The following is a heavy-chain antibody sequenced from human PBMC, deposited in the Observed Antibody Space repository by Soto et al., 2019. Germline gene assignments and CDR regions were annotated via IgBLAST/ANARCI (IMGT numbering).Heavy chain of an antibody. CDR2: INPSGGST. J-gene: IGHJ3*02. CDR3: ARGLSPEYYVWGSYPSPDAFDI. Sequence: ASVKVSCKASGYTFTSYYMHWVRQTPGQGLEWMGIINPSGGSTNYAQKFQGRVTMTRDTSTSTVYMELSSLRSEDTAVYYCARGLSPEYYVWGSYPSPDAFDIWGQGTMVTVSS. D-gene: IGHD3-16*02. CDR1: GYTFTSYY. V-gene: IGHV1-46*01.